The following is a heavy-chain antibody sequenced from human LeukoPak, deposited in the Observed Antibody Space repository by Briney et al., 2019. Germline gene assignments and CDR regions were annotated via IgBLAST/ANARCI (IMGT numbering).Heavy chain of an antibody. J-gene: IGHJ4*02. V-gene: IGHV3-49*03. CDR2: IGSKAYGGTT. D-gene: IGHD4-11*01. CDR3: TRVGGSNYVAYYFDY. Sequence: GGSLRLSCTASGFTFGDYAMSWFRQAPGKGLEWVGFIGSKAYGGTTEYAASVKGRFTISRDDSKSIAYLQMNSLKTEDTAVYYCTRVGGSNYVAYYFDYWGQGTLVTVSS. CDR1: GFTFGDYA.